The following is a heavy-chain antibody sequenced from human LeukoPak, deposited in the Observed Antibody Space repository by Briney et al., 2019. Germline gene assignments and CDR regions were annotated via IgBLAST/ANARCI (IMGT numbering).Heavy chain of an antibody. D-gene: IGHD2-2*01. CDR3: ARGGFVVVPEDAFDI. Sequence: ASVKVSCKASGYTFTGYYMHWVRQAPGQGLEWMEWINPNSGGTNYAQKFQGRVTMTRDTSISTAYMELSRLRSDDTAVYYCARGGFVVVPEDAFDIWGQGTMVTVSS. CDR1: GYTFTGYY. V-gene: IGHV1-2*02. J-gene: IGHJ3*02. CDR2: INPNSGGT.